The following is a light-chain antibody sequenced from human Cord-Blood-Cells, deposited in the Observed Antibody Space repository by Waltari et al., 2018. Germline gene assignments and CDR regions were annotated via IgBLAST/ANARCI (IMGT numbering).Light chain of an antibody. V-gene: IGKV3-15*01. Sequence: EIVMTQSPATLSVSPGERATLSCRASQSVSSNLAWYQQKPGQAPRLLSYGASTRATGIPARFSGSGSGKEFTLTISSLQSEDFAVYYCQQYKNWPSFGPGTKVDIK. CDR3: QQYKNWPS. CDR1: QSVSSN. CDR2: GAS. J-gene: IGKJ3*01.